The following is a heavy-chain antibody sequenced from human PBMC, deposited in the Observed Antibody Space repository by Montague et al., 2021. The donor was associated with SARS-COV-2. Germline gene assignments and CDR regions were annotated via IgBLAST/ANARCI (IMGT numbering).Heavy chain of an antibody. CDR2: VDYSGNT. V-gene: IGHV4-39*01. CDR1: GGPISGSGDY. Sequence: SETLSLTCTVTGGPISGSGDYWGWIRQSPGEGLEWIASVDYSGNTYYSPSLKSRLTISVDTSKNQFSLKLNSVTAADTALYYCARREYSYGWGDWGQGTLVTVSS. CDR3: ARREYSYGWGD. J-gene: IGHJ4*02. D-gene: IGHD5-18*01.